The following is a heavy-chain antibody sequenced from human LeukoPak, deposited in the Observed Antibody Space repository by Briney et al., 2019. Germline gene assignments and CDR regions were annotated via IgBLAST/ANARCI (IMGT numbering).Heavy chain of an antibody. CDR1: GYTLTELS. J-gene: IGHJ3*02. D-gene: IGHD4-23*01. CDR3: ARDIPFAGPGYGGNTALDI. Sequence: GASVKVSCKVSGYTLTELSMHWVRQAPGKGLEWMGDFDPEEGETIYAQKFQGRVTMTEDTSTDTAYMELSSLRSEDTAVYYCARDIPFAGPGYGGNTALDIWGQRTMVTVSS. CDR2: FDPEEGET. V-gene: IGHV1-24*01.